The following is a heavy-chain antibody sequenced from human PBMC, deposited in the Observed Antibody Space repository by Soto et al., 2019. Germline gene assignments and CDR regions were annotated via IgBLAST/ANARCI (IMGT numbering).Heavy chain of an antibody. J-gene: IGHJ4*02. CDR2: IWYDGSNK. D-gene: IGHD3-10*01. Sequence: QVQLVESGGGVVQPGRSLRLSCAASGFTFSSYGMHWVRQAPGKGLEWVAVIWYDGSNKYYADSVKGRFTISRDNSKNTLYLQRNSLRAEDTAVYYCARGGAYGSGYYFDYWGQGTLVTVSS. CDR1: GFTFSSYG. CDR3: ARGGAYGSGYYFDY. V-gene: IGHV3-33*01.